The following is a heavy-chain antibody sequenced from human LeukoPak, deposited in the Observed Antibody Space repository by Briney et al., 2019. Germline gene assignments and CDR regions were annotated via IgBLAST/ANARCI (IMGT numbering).Heavy chain of an antibody. CDR2: ISSSSTYI. V-gene: IGHV3-21*01. Sequence: PGGSLRLSCAASGFTFSSYALSWVRQAPGKGLEWVSIISSSSTYIYYADSVKGRFTISRDNAKNALHLQMNSLRVEDTAVYYCAKGCGGGDCYSPYWGQGTLVTVSS. D-gene: IGHD2-21*02. J-gene: IGHJ4*02. CDR3: AKGCGGGDCYSPY. CDR1: GFTFSSYA.